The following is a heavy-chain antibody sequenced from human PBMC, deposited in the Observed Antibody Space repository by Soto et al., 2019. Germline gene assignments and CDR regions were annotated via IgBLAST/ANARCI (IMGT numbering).Heavy chain of an antibody. CDR3: ATSYGPRPNFGD. V-gene: IGHV5-51*01. CDR1: GYSFTSYW. D-gene: IGHD4-17*01. J-gene: IGHJ4*02. CDR2: VYPGDSDT. Sequence: GESLKISCKASGYSFTSYWIGWVRQMPGKGLEWLGIVYPGDSDTKYSPSSQGQVTISADKSITTAYLQWSSLKASDTAMYYCATSYGPRPNFGDWGQGIRVTVAS.